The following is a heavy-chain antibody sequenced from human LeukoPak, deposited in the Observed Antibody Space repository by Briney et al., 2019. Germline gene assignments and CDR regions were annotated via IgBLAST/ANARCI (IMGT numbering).Heavy chain of an antibody. CDR3: ATAGSRYGGKPTPGYFDY. CDR1: GYTLTELS. V-gene: IGHV1-24*01. Sequence: ASVKVSCKVSGYTLTELSMHWVRQAPGKGLEWMGGFDPEDGETIYAQKFQGRVTMTEDTSTDTAYMELSSLRSEDTAVYYCATAGSRYGGKPTPGYFDYWGQGTLVTVSS. D-gene: IGHD4-23*01. CDR2: FDPEDGET. J-gene: IGHJ4*02.